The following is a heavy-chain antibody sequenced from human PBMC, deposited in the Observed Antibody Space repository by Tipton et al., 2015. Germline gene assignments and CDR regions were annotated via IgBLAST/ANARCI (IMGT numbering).Heavy chain of an antibody. CDR3: ARDDSALDS. CDR2: IYYSGST. D-gene: IGHD5-18*01. V-gene: IGHV4-59*01. CDR1: GGSISSYY. J-gene: IGHJ4*02. Sequence: TLSLTCTVSGGSISSYYWSWIRQPPGKGLEWIGYIYYSGSTNYNPSLKSRVTISVDTSKNQFSLKLSSVTAADTAVYYCARDDSALDSWGQGTLVTVSS.